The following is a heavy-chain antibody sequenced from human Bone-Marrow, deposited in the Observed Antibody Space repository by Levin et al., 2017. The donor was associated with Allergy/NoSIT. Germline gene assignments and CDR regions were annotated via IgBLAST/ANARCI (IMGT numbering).Heavy chain of an antibody. CDR2: ISTSGSTI. CDR3: AREGSWSSTWLGNYYFDY. CDR1: GFTFNSYE. Sequence: GESLKISCAASGFTFNSYEMNWVRQAPGKGLEWISYISTSGSTIYYADSVEGRFTISRDNAKHSLYLQMNSLRGEDTAVYYCAREGSWSSTWLGNYYFDYWGQGTLVTVSS. J-gene: IGHJ4*02. D-gene: IGHD6-13*01. V-gene: IGHV3-48*03.